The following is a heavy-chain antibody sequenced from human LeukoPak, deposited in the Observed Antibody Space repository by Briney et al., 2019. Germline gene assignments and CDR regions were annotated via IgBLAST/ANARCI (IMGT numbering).Heavy chain of an antibody. V-gene: IGHV3-33*01. J-gene: IGHJ4*02. Sequence: PGGSLRLSCAASGFTFSSYGMHWVRQAPGKGLEWVAVIWYDGSNKYYADSVKGRFTISRDNSKNTLYLRMNSLRAEDTAVYYCARDYGSGSYYVFDYWGQGTLVTVSS. CDR3: ARDYGSGSYYVFDY. CDR1: GFTFSSYG. D-gene: IGHD3-10*01. CDR2: IWYDGSNK.